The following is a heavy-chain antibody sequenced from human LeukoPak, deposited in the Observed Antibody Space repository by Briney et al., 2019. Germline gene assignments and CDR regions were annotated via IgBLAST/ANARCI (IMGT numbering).Heavy chain of an antibody. CDR2: INTNTGNP. Sequence: ASVKVSCKASGYTFTTYAMNWVRQAPGQGLEWMGWINTNTGNPTYAQGFTGRFVFSLDTSVTTAYLQISSLKAEDTAAYYCARGIIRWDDAFDIWGQGTMVTVSS. CDR3: ARGIIRWDDAFDI. CDR1: GYTFTTYA. D-gene: IGHD4-23*01. J-gene: IGHJ3*02. V-gene: IGHV7-4-1*02.